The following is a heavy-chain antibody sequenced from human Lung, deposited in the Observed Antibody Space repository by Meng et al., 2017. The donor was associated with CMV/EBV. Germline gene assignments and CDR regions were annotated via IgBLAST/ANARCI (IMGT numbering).Heavy chain of an antibody. J-gene: IGHJ4*02. V-gene: IGHV4-39*01. CDR3: ARHHHSPTFDY. CDR1: GGSISSSSYY. Sequence: QRRRQGSGPGLVRPSETLSLTCTVSGGSISSSSYYWAWIRQPPGEGLEWIGSVVYSGTTYYTSSLKSRVSISVDTSKNQFSLKLSSVTAADTAVYYCARHHHSPTFDYWGQGTLVTVSS. CDR2: VVYSGTT. D-gene: IGHD1-14*01.